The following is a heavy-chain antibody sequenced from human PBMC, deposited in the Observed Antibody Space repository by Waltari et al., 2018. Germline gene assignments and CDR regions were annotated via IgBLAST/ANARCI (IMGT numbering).Heavy chain of an antibody. CDR1: GGSFSGYY. D-gene: IGHD6-19*01. CDR3: ARGPPGYSSGWYGLDV. Sequence: QVQLQQWGAGLLKPSETLSLTCVVYGGSFSGYYWSWVRQPPGKGLEWIGEINTSGSTNYNPSLKSRITMSVETSNQFSRKLSSVTAADTAVYYCARGPPGYSSGWYGLDVWGQGTTVTVSS. V-gene: IGHV4-34*01. CDR2: INTSGST. J-gene: IGHJ6*02.